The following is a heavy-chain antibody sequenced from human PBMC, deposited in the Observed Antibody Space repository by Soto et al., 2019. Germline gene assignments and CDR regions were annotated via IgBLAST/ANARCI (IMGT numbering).Heavy chain of an antibody. CDR2: ISYTGAT. V-gene: IGHV4-31*03. Sequence: QVHLQESGPGQVRPSQTLSLSCSVSGGSISRGAYFWTWIRQFPGKGLEWIAYISYTGATYYNPSLTSRVPLLADPSKNQFSLKLNSVTSADTAVYYCARGGPVSVSPAWKLLGYFDYWGQGTLVTVSS. CDR1: GGSISRGAYF. D-gene: IGHD2-15*01. CDR3: ARGGPVSVSPAWKLLGYFDY. J-gene: IGHJ4*02.